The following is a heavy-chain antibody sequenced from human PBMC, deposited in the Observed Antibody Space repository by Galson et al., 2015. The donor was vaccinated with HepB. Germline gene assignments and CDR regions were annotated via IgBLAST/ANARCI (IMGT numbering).Heavy chain of an antibody. D-gene: IGHD6-19*01. CDR2: SRHKARSYST. V-gene: IGHV3-72*01. CDR3: ATRSGASGWYSYFQH. J-gene: IGHJ1*01. Sequence: SLRLSCAASGFIFSDHYIDWVRQAPGKGLEWVGRSRHKARSYSTEYAASVKGRFTISRDHTQNSVTLQMNRLGTEDTAVYYCATRSGASGWYSYFQHWGQGTLVTVSS. CDR1: GFIFSDHY.